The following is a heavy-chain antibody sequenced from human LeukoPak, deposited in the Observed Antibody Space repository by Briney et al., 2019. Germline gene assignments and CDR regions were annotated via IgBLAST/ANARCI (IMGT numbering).Heavy chain of an antibody. CDR3: ARSRGTAMVEIFDY. V-gene: IGHV1-8*01. CDR1: GYTFTSYD. CDR2: MNPNSGNT. Sequence: ASVKDSCKASGYTFTSYDINWVRQATGQGLEWMGWMNPNSGNTGYAQKFQGRVTMTRNTSISTAYMELSSLRSEDTAVYYCARSRGTAMVEIFDYWGQGTLVTVSS. D-gene: IGHD5-18*01. J-gene: IGHJ4*02.